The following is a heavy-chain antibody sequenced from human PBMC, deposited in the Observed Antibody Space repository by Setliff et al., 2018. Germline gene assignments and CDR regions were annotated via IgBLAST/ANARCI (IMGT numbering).Heavy chain of an antibody. V-gene: IGHV4-39*07. J-gene: IGHJ4*02. CDR3: SSYCSSTSCPFDY. CDR2: IYYSGST. D-gene: IGHD2-2*01. CDR1: GSSISSSRDY. Sequence: SETLSLTCTVSGSSISSSRDYWGWIRQPPGKGLEWIGSIYYSGSTYHNPSLKTLVTISVDTSKNQFSLKLSSVTAEDTAVYYCSSYCSSTSCPFDYWGQGTLVTVSS.